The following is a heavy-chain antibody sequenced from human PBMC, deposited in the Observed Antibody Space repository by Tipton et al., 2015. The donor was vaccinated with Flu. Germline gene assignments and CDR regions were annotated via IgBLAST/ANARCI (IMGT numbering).Heavy chain of an antibody. CDR1: GVSISSGSYY. J-gene: IGHJ5*02. CDR2: IYTSGST. Sequence: LRLSCTVSGVSISSGSYYWTWIRQPAGKGLEWIGRIYTSGSTNYNPSLKGRVTISVDTSKNQFSLKLSSVTAADTAVYYCARDVLNYDKSEWFDPWGQGTLVTVSS. V-gene: IGHV4-61*02. D-gene: IGHD3-22*01. CDR3: ARDVLNYDKSEWFDP.